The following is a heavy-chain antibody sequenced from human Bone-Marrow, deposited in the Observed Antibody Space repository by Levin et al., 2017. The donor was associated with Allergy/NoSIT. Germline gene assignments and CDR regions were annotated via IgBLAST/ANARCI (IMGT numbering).Heavy chain of an antibody. CDR2: IWYDGSNK. J-gene: IGHJ4*02. V-gene: IGHV3-33*01. Sequence: AGGSLRLSCAASGFTFSSYGMHWVRQAPGKGLEWVAVIWYDGSNKYYADSVKGRFTISRDNSKNTLYLQMNSLRAEDTAVYYCARDIEYSSSSHMNIWGQGTLVTVSS. CDR1: GFTFSSYG. D-gene: IGHD6-6*01. CDR3: ARDIEYSSSSHMNI.